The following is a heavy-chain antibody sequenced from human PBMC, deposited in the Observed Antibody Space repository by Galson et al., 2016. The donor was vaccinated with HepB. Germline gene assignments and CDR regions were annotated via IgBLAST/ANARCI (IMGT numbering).Heavy chain of an antibody. CDR2: MYSDGRT. D-gene: IGHD2-15*01. CDR3: YSRLGYCRGETCFGRY. Sequence: SLRLSCAVSGFSVSDNYMSWVRQAPGQGLEWVSLMYSDGRTLYADSAKGRFTISRDNSKNTVFLQMKSLKAEDSAVYFCYSRLGYCRGETCFGRYWGQGTLVTVSA. CDR1: GFSVSDNY. V-gene: IGHV3-53*01. J-gene: IGHJ4*02.